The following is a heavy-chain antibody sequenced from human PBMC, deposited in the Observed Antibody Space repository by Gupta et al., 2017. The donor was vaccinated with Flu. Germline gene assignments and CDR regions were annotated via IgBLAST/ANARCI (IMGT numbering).Heavy chain of an antibody. CDR3: ARAELRLGDLDY. V-gene: IGHV1-46*03. CDR2: INPSGGST. J-gene: IGHJ4*02. Sequence: MHWVRQAPGQGLEWMGIINPSGGSTSYAQKFQGRVTMTRDTSTSTVYMGLSSLRSEDTAVYYCARAELRLGDLDYWGQGTLVTVSS. D-gene: IGHD3-16*01.